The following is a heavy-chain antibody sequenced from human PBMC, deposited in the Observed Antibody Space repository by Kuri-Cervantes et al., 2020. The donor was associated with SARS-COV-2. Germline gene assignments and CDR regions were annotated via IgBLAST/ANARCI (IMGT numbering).Heavy chain of an antibody. Sequence: LKISCAASGFPVASNYINWVRQAPEKGLEWVSSIYSGGSTHYAESLKGRFTTSRDTSKNTVYLQMNSLRGEDTGVYYCARDLICSTCDTPDYYGMDVWGQGTTVTVSS. J-gene: IGHJ6*02. CDR1: GFPVASNY. D-gene: IGHD2-15*01. V-gene: IGHV3-66*01. CDR2: IYSGGST. CDR3: ARDLICSTCDTPDYYGMDV.